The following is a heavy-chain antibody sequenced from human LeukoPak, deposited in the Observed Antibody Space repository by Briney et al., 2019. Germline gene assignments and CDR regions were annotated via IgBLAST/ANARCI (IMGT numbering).Heavy chain of an antibody. CDR3: AKGGGYGSGSFLTRGNYYMDV. J-gene: IGHJ6*03. D-gene: IGHD3-10*01. CDR1: GFTFSSYG. CDR2: ISGSGGST. V-gene: IGHV3-23*01. Sequence: HPGGTLRLSCAASGFTFSSYGMSWVRPAPGKGLEWVSAISGSGGSTYYADSVKGRSTISRDNSKNTLYLQMNSLRAEDTAVYYCAKGGGYGSGSFLTRGNYYMDVWGKGTTVTISS.